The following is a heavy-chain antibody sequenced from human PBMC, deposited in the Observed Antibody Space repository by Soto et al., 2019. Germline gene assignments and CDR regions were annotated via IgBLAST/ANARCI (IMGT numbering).Heavy chain of an antibody. CDR3: AKTESFNGYYNAFDS. CDR2: VSGGGGST. CDR1: GFSFAGYA. V-gene: IGHV3-23*01. Sequence: GGSLRLSCAASGFSFAGYAVAWVRQAPGKGLEWVSTVSGGGGSTYYADSVKGRFTISRDNSGNTVYLQMNSLNAGDTALYYCAKTESFNGYYNAFDSWGQGTRVTGS. D-gene: IGHD3-9*01. J-gene: IGHJ4*02.